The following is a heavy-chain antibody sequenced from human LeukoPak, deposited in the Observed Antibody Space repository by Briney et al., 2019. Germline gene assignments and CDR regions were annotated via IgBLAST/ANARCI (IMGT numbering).Heavy chain of an antibody. D-gene: IGHD6-19*01. J-gene: IGHJ6*02. CDR2: VYYGGDA. CDR1: GGSIDSSGSY. CDR3: ARLFSRGWPYYYGLGA. V-gene: IGHV4-39*01. Sequence: SGTLSLTCTVSGGSIDSSGSYWGGIRQPPGKGLGCIGCVYYGGDAYYNPSLKSRVTISADLSKNQFSLSLISVTAAGTPLYYCARLFSRGWPYYYGLGAWGQGTTVTVSS.